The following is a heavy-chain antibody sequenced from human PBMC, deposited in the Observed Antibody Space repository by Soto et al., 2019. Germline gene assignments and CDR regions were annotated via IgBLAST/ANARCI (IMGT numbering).Heavy chain of an antibody. CDR2: IYHSGST. CDR3: ARTLVGATRTTFDY. CDR1: GYSISSGYY. V-gene: IGHV4-38-2*01. D-gene: IGHD1-26*01. J-gene: IGHJ4*02. Sequence: SETLSLTCAVSGYSISSGYYWGWIRQPPGKGLEWIGSIYHSGSTYYNPSLKSRVTISVDTSRNQFSLKLSSVTAADTAVYYCARTLVGATRTTFDYWGQGTLVTVSS.